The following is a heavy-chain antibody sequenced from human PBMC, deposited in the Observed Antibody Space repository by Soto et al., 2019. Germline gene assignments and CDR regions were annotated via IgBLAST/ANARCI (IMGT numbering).Heavy chain of an antibody. D-gene: IGHD6-19*01. CDR1: GFTFSTFW. CDR3: VRESAVAGTCFDY. V-gene: IGHV3-74*01. Sequence: PWGSLRLSCVASGFTFSTFWMRWVRQTPGKGLVWVSRISGDGISSTYADSVKGRFTISRDNAKNTVYLQMNSLRAEDTAVYYYVRESAVAGTCFDYWGQGTLVTVSS. CDR2: ISGDGISS. J-gene: IGHJ4*02.